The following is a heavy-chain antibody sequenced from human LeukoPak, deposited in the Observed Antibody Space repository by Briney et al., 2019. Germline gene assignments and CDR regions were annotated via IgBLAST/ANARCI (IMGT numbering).Heavy chain of an antibody. V-gene: IGHV3-23*01. Sequence: GGSLRLSCAASGFTFSSYAVSWVRQAPGKGLEWVSAISGSGGSTYYADSVKGRFTISRDNSKNTLYLQMNSLRAEDTAVYYCAKPDHYYDSSGTDWGQGTLVTVSS. CDR1: GFTFSSYA. CDR2: ISGSGGST. J-gene: IGHJ4*02. D-gene: IGHD3-22*01. CDR3: AKPDHYYDSSGTD.